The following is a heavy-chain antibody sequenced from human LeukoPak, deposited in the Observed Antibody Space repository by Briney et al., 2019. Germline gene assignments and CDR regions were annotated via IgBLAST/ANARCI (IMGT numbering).Heavy chain of an antibody. D-gene: IGHD3-10*01. CDR2: ISGSGSST. CDR3: ATARGFGELYYYYYYMDV. V-gene: IGHV3-23*01. CDR1: GFTFSSYA. J-gene: IGHJ6*03. Sequence: PGGSLRLSCAASGFTFSSYAMSWVRQAPGKGLEWVSAISGSGSSTYYADSAKGRFTISRDNSKNTLYLQMNSLRAEDTAVYYCATARGFGELYYYYYYMDVWGKGTTVTVSS.